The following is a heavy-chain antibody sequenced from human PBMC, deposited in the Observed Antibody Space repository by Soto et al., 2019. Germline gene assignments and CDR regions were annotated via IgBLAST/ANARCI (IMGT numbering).Heavy chain of an antibody. CDR1: GFSLSTSGVG. J-gene: IGHJ6*02. Sequence: QITLKESGPTLVKPTQTLTLTCTFSGFSLSTSGVGVGWIRQPPGKALEWLALIYWDDDKRYSPSLTSRLTITKDPSQHQVALTMTNMDPVDTATYYCAHVLVVVANYGMDVWGQGTTVTVSS. CDR2: IYWDDDK. CDR3: AHVLVVVANYGMDV. D-gene: IGHD2-15*01. V-gene: IGHV2-5*02.